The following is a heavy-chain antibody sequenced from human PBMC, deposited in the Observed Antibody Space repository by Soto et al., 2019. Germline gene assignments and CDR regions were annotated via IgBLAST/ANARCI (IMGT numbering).Heavy chain of an antibody. Sequence: QVQLVESGGGVVQPGRSLRLSCAASGFTFSSYGMHWGRQAPGKWLEWVAVISYEVSNQYYADSVKGRFTISRDNSKNTQYLHMNGLRAEATAVYYCAKDPRRAVSGKSGWFDPWGQGTLVTVHS. D-gene: IGHD6-19*01. CDR2: ISYEVSNQ. CDR3: AKDPRRAVSGKSGWFDP. J-gene: IGHJ5*02. V-gene: IGHV3-30*18. CDR1: GFTFSSYG.